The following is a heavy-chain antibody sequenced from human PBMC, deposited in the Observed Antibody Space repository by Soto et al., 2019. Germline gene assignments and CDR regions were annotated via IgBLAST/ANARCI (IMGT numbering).Heavy chain of an antibody. J-gene: IGHJ6*02. D-gene: IGHD6-13*01. V-gene: IGHV3-23*01. CDR3: AKAPGTSKGYYYYGMDV. CDR2: ISGSGGST. CDR1: GFTFSSYA. Sequence: PGGSLRLSCAASGFTFSSYAMSWVRQAPGKGLEWVSAISGSGGSTYYADSVKGRFTISRDNSKNTLYLQMNSLRAEDTAVYYCAKAPGTSKGYYYYGMDVWGQGTTVTVSS.